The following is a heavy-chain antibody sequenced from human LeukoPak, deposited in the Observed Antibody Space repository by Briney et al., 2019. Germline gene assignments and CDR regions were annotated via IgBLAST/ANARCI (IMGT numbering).Heavy chain of an antibody. D-gene: IGHD6-13*01. CDR2: IYTSGST. Sequence: SQTLSLTCTVSGGSISSGSYYWSWIRQPAGKGLEWIGRIYTSGSTNYNPSLKSRVTISVDTSKNQFSLKLSSVTAADTAVYYCARDSRSSSWFNWFDPWGQGTLVTVSS. J-gene: IGHJ5*02. V-gene: IGHV4-61*02. CDR3: ARDSRSSSWFNWFDP. CDR1: GGSISSGSYY.